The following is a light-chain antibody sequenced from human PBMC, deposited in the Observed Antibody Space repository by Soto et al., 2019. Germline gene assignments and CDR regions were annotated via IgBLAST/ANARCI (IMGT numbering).Light chain of an antibody. CDR3: QQRSNWPPIT. J-gene: IGKJ5*01. CDR2: DAS. Sequence: IVLTQSPATLSLSPGEIATLSCRASQTVSKNLAGYQQKPGQAPRLLIYDASNRATGIPARFSGSGSGTDFTLTISSLEPEDFAVYYCQQRSNWPPITFGQGTRLETK. V-gene: IGKV3-11*01. CDR1: QTVSKN.